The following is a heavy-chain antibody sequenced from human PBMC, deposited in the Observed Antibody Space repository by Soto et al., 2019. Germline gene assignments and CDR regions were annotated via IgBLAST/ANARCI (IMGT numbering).Heavy chain of an antibody. Sequence: GGSLRLSCAASGFTFSDYYMSWIRQAPGKGLEWVSHISSSGDIIYYADSVKGRFTISRDNAKNSLYLQMNSLRAEDTAVYYCARDLGYYDSSGYFDYWGQGTLVTVSS. CDR1: GFTFSDYY. D-gene: IGHD3-22*01. CDR2: ISSSGDII. CDR3: ARDLGYYDSSGYFDY. V-gene: IGHV3-11*01. J-gene: IGHJ4*02.